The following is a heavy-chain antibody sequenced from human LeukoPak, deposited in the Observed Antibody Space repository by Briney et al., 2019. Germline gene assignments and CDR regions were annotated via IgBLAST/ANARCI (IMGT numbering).Heavy chain of an antibody. CDR3: ARDYGGSSPFDY. V-gene: IGHV3-48*03. CDR1: GFTFDDYA. Sequence: GGSLRLSCTASGFTFDDYAMHWVRQAPGKGLEWVSYISSSGSTIYYADSVKGRFTISRDNAKNSLYLQMNSLRAEDTAVYYCARDYGGSSPFDYWGQGTLVTVSS. D-gene: IGHD4-23*01. J-gene: IGHJ4*02. CDR2: ISSSGSTI.